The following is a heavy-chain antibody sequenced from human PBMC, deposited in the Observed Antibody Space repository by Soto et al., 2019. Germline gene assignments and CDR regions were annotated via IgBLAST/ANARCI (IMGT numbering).Heavy chain of an antibody. V-gene: IGHV4-31*03. Sequence: CTVSGGSINSGGYYWSWIRQHPGKGLEWIGYFYYSGSTYYNPSLKSRVTISVDTSKNRFSLKLSSVTAADTAVYFCARAPGSAYYPYYFDYWGQGTLVTVSS. CDR2: FYYSGST. D-gene: IGHD3-22*01. CDR3: ARAPGSAYYPYYFDY. CDR1: GGSINSGGYY. J-gene: IGHJ4*02.